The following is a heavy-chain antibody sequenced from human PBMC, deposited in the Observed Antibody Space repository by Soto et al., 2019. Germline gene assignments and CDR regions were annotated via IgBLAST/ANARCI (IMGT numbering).Heavy chain of an antibody. CDR3: GAGQFFSDY. J-gene: IGHJ4*02. CDR2: ISFDGSNT. D-gene: IGHD6-19*01. Sequence: QVQLVESGGGVVQPGRSLRLSCAASGFTFSSYGMHWVRQAPGKGLEWVALISFDGSNTYYADSVKGRFTISRENSSSALYLPMRSLRAADTSLYYCGAGQFFSDYWGQGTLVTVSS. V-gene: IGHV3-30*03. CDR1: GFTFSSYG.